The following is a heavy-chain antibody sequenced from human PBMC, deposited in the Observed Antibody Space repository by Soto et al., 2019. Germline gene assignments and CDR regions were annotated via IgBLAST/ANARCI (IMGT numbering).Heavy chain of an antibody. Sequence: EVQLLESGGGLVQPGGSLRLSCAASGFIFNNYAMSWVRQAPGKGLEWVSAISSGGGNTYYSDSVRGRFTISRDNSNNTLYLHMTNLRVEDSALYYCAKDRRGDWSQGTRVTVSS. J-gene: IGHJ4*02. V-gene: IGHV3-23*01. CDR1: GFIFNNYA. CDR3: AKDRRGD. CDR2: ISSGGGNT. D-gene: IGHD6-6*01.